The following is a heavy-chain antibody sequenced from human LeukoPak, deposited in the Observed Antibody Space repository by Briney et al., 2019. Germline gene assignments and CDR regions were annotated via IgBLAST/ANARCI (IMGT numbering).Heavy chain of an antibody. CDR1: GGSISSSSSY. Sequence: PSETLSLTCTVSGGSISSSSSYWGWIRQPPGKGLEWIGSIYYSGSTYYNPSLKSRVTISVDTSKNQFSLKLSSVTAADTAVYYCARYLRDGYNSWYFGLFDYWGQGTLVTVSS. CDR3: ARYLRDGYNSWYFGLFDY. J-gene: IGHJ4*02. D-gene: IGHD5-24*01. V-gene: IGHV4-39*01. CDR2: IYYSGST.